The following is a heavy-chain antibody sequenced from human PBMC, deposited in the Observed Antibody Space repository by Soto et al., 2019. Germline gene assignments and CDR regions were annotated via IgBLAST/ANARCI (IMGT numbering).Heavy chain of an antibody. D-gene: IGHD1-1*01. CDR3: AHVYWFAAGIRYYVDY. Sequence: QITLKESGPTLVKPTQTLTLTCTFSGFSLTTDAVGVGWIRQPTGKALEWLALIYWDDDKRYSPGQKSRLTITKDASRNQVVLTLTNMDPADTATYYCAHVYWFAAGIRYYVDYWGQGTLVTVSS. J-gene: IGHJ4*02. CDR1: GFSLTTDAVG. V-gene: IGHV2-5*02. CDR2: IYWDDDK.